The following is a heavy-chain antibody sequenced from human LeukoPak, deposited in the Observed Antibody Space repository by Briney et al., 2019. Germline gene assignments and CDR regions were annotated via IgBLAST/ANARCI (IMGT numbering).Heavy chain of an antibody. J-gene: IGHJ4*02. V-gene: IGHV4-38-2*01. Sequence: SETLSLTCAVSGYSLGKNYYWGWVRQSPGKGLEWIGRIYGRASTSYNPSLMNRVTMSVDTSKNHFSLQLASVTAADTAVYYCARYDSRGSASTKFDYWGPGIQVTVSS. CDR3: ARYDSRGSASTKFDY. D-gene: IGHD3-3*01. CDR1: GYSLGKNYY. CDR2: IYGRAST.